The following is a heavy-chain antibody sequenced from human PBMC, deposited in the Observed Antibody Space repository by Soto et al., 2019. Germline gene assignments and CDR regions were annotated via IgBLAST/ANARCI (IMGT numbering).Heavy chain of an antibody. V-gene: IGHV1-18*01. J-gene: IGHJ4*02. CDR1: GYTFTNYG. CDR3: ARDSSPVDY. CDR2: INNGNT. Sequence: QVQLVQSGAEVKKPGASVKVSCKASGYTFTNYGISWVRQAPGQGLEWMGWINNGNTNYAQKLQGRVTMTTDTSTSTAYMGLRSLRSDDTAVYYCARDSSPVDYWGQGNRVTVSS.